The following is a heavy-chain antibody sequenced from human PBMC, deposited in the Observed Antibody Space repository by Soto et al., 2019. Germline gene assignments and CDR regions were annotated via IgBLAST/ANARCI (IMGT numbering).Heavy chain of an antibody. J-gene: IGHJ3*02. V-gene: IGHV3-33*01. CDR1: GFTFSSYG. Sequence: QVQLVESGGGVVQRGGSLRLSCAASGFTFSSYGMHWVRQAPGKGLEWVAGIWYDGSNKYYADSVKGRYTISRDDSKNTVYLPMNSLGAEHTAVYYCTRDPLIAVAAYDAFDIWGQGTSVTVSS. CDR3: TRDPLIAVAAYDAFDI. D-gene: IGHD6-19*01. CDR2: IWYDGSNK.